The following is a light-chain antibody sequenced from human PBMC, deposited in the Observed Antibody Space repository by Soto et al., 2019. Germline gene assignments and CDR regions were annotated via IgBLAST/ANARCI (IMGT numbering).Light chain of an antibody. J-gene: IGKJ5*01. V-gene: IGKV3D-20*01. CDR1: QTINNN. Sequence: VMTQAPATLSVSPGERVTLSCRASQTINNNVAWYQLKDGLAPRLLIYDASSRATGIPDRFSGSGSGTDFTLTISRLEPEDFAVYYCQQYGSSPRITFGQGTRLEI. CDR3: QQYGSSPRIT. CDR2: DAS.